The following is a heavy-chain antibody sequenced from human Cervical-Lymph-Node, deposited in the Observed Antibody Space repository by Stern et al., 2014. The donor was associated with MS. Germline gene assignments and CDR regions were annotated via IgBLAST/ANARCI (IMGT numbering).Heavy chain of an antibody. CDR3: AREYNWNDRFYGMDV. V-gene: IGHV1-69*01. D-gene: IGHD1-20*01. Sequence: MQLVESGAEVKKPGSSVKVSCKASGGTFSTYAISWVRQAPGPGLEWMGGITPIFGTANYAQKFQGRVTITADESTSTAYMELSSLRSEDTAVYYCAREYNWNDRFYGMDVWGQGTTVTVSS. CDR2: ITPIFGTA. J-gene: IGHJ6*02. CDR1: GGTFSTYA.